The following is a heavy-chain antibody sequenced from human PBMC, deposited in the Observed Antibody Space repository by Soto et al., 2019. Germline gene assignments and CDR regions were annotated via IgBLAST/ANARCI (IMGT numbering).Heavy chain of an antibody. D-gene: IGHD5-12*01. V-gene: IGHV1-46*03. J-gene: IGHJ6*03. Sequence: ASVKVSCKASGYTFTSYYMHWVRQAPGQGLEWMGIINPSGGSTSYTQKFQGRVTMTRDTSTSTVYMELSSLRSEDTAVYYCARDSIVATGLKAVYYYMDVWGKGTTVTVSS. CDR2: INPSGGST. CDR3: ARDSIVATGLKAVYYYMDV. CDR1: GYTFTSYY.